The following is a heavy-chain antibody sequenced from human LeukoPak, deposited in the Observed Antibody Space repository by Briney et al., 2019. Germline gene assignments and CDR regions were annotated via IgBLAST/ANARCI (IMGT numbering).Heavy chain of an antibody. V-gene: IGHV1-46*01. D-gene: IGHD6-6*01. CDR2: INPTGGST. CDR1: GYTFPSYF. CDR3: ARTAARRFGY. J-gene: IGHJ4*02. Sequence: ASVKVSCKASGYTFPSYFMHWVRQASGQGLEWMGIINPTGGSTTYAQKFQGRVTMTRDTSTSTVYMELSSLRSDDTAVYYCARTAARRFGYWGQGTLVTVSS.